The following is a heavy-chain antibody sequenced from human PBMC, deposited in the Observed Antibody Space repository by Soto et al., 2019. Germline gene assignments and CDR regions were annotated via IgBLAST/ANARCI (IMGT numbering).Heavy chain of an antibody. J-gene: IGHJ6*02. CDR3: ATSVGIAASGEEGMDV. CDR1: GGTFNIYG. D-gene: IGHD6-13*01. Sequence: ASVKVSCKASGGTFNIYGFSWVRQAPGQGLEWIGGIIPILTTPNYAQSFQGRVTIAADESTTTVYMELSSLRSEDTAIYYCATSVGIAASGEEGMDVWGQGTSVTVSS. V-gene: IGHV1-69*13. CDR2: IIPILTTP.